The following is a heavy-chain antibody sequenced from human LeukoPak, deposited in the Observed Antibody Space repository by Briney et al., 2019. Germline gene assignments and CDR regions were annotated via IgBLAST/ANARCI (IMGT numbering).Heavy chain of an antibody. V-gene: IGHV1-18*01. CDR1: GYTFSSYG. Sequence: ASVKVSCKASGYTFSSYGISWVRQAAGQGLEWMGWISGYNGNTNYAQKFQGRVTMTTDTSTRTAYMEVRSLGFDDTATYYCARDLAWGYCDPGHCDSTNWYTEDWLDFWGQGTLVSVSS. CDR2: ISGYNGNT. J-gene: IGHJ5*01. D-gene: IGHD2-2*02. CDR3: ARDLAWGYCDPGHCDSTNWYTEDWLDF.